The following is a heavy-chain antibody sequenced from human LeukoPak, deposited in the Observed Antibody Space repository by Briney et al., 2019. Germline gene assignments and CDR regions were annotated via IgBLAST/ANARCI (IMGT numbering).Heavy chain of an antibody. CDR2: IYHSGST. Sequence: SETLSLTCTVSGGSISTINDYWGWIRQPPGKGLEWIESIYHSGSTYYNPSLKSRVTISVDTSKNQFSLKLSSVTAADTAVYYCARDPLVTPLDYWGQGTLVTVSS. V-gene: IGHV4-39*07. CDR3: ARDPLVTPLDY. J-gene: IGHJ4*02. D-gene: IGHD2-21*02. CDR1: GGSISTINDY.